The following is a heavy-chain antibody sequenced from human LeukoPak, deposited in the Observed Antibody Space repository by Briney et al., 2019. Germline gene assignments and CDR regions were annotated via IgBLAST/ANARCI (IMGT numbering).Heavy chain of an antibody. CDR1: GYSISSGYY. CDR2: IYHSGST. Sequence: SSETLSLTCTVSGYSISSGYYWGWIRQPPGKGLEWIGSIYHSGSTYYNPSLKSRVTISVDTSKNQFSLKLSSVTAADTAVYYCARTAVADKKNIGYYYYGMDVWGQGTTVTVSS. CDR3: ARTAVADKKNIGYYYYGMDV. V-gene: IGHV4-38-2*02. D-gene: IGHD6-19*01. J-gene: IGHJ6*02.